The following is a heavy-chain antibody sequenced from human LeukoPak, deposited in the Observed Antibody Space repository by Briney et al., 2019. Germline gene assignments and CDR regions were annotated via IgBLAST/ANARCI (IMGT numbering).Heavy chain of an antibody. CDR3: VRGGYSRSWYYFDY. Sequence: PSETLSLTCTVSGGSISTYYWSWIRQPAGKGLEWIGYIYSSGSTNYNPSLKSRVTISVDTSKNQFSLKLSSVTAADTAVYYCVRGGYSRSWYYFDYWGQGTLVTVSS. CDR2: IYSSGST. CDR1: GGSISTYY. V-gene: IGHV4-59*01. J-gene: IGHJ4*02. D-gene: IGHD6-13*01.